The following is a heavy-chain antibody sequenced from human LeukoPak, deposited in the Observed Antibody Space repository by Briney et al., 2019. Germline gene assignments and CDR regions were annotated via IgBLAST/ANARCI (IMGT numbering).Heavy chain of an antibody. CDR1: GGTFSSYA. Sequence: ASVKVSCKASGGTFSSYAISWVRQAPGQGLEWMGGIIPIFGTANYAQKFQGRVTITADESTSTAYMELSSLRSEDTAVYYCATEGILVVVAATSLDYWGQETLVTVSS. J-gene: IGHJ4*02. D-gene: IGHD2-15*01. CDR2: IIPIFGTA. V-gene: IGHV1-69*13. CDR3: ATEGILVVVAATSLDY.